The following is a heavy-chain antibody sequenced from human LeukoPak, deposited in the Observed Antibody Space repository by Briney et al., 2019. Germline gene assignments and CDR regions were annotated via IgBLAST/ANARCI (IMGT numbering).Heavy chain of an antibody. Sequence: GASVKVSCKASGFTFINSAVQWVRQARGQRLEWIGWIVVGSGNTNYAQKFQERVTITRDMSTSTACMELSSLRSEDTAVYYCTSDPTFYSGRYCFDYWGQGTLVTVSS. J-gene: IGHJ4*02. D-gene: IGHD1-26*01. CDR1: GFTFINSA. CDR3: TSDPTFYSGRYCFDY. CDR2: IVVGSGNT. V-gene: IGHV1-58*01.